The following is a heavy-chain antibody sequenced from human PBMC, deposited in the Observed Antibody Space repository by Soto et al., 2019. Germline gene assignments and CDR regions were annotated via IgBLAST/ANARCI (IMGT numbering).Heavy chain of an antibody. CDR2: ISSSSSTI. CDR1: GFTFSSYS. J-gene: IGHJ6*03. Sequence: EVQLVESGGGLVQPGGSLRLSCAASGFTFSSYSMNWVRQAPGKGLEWVSYISSSSSTIYYADSVKGQFTISRDNAKNSLYLQMNSLRAEDTAVYYCASLAGDCSSTSCYFQYYYYYMDVWGKGTTVTVSS. V-gene: IGHV3-48*01. D-gene: IGHD2-2*01. CDR3: ASLAGDCSSTSCYFQYYYYYMDV.